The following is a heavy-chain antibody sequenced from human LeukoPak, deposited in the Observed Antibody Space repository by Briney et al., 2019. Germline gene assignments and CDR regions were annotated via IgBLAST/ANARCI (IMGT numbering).Heavy chain of an antibody. CDR2: IRSEPNSYAT. CDR3: TRSGNYYSYMGV. J-gene: IGHJ6*03. D-gene: IGHD1-26*01. CDR1: GFTFSDFV. Sequence: GGSLKLSCSASGFTFSDFVINWVRQAPGKGLEWVGRIRSEPNSYATAYAASVKGRFTISREDSKNTTYLQMNSLKTEDTAVYYCTRSGNYYSYMGVWGKGTTVAVSS. V-gene: IGHV3-73*01.